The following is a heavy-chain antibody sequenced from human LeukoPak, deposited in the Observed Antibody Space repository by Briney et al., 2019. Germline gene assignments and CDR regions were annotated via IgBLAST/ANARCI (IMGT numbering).Heavy chain of an antibody. J-gene: IGHJ5*02. Sequence: ASVKVSCKASGYTFTGYYMHWVRQAPGQGLEWMGWINPNSGGTNYAQKFQGRVTMSRDTSISTAYMELSRLGSDDTAVYYCARDPSSSSWYLPWFDPWGQGTLVTVSS. D-gene: IGHD6-13*01. V-gene: IGHV1-2*02. CDR1: GYTFTGYY. CDR2: INPNSGGT. CDR3: ARDPSSSSWYLPWFDP.